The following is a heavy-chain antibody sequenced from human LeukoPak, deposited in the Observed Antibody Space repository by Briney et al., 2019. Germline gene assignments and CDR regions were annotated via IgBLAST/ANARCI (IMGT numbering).Heavy chain of an antibody. Sequence: PSETLSLTCAVYGGSFSGYYWSWIRQPPGKGLEWIGEINHSGSTNYNPSLKSRVTISVDTSKNQFSLKLSSVTAADTAVYYCARAGGPDYYYYGMDVWGQGTTVTVSS. V-gene: IGHV4-34*01. CDR3: ARAGGPDYYYYGMDV. D-gene: IGHD1-26*01. CDR2: INHSGST. CDR1: GGSFSGYY. J-gene: IGHJ6*02.